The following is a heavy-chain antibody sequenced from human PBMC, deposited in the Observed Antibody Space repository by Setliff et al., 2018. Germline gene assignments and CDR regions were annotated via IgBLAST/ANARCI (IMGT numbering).Heavy chain of an antibody. Sequence: ASVKVSCKASGYNFSNYYMHWVRQAPGQGLEWMGIINPSGGSASSAQKFQGRVTLARDTSLKTHYMELSNLTSDDTAIYYCARDFIWGGLTGPDYWGQGTLVTVSS. V-gene: IGHV1-46*01. CDR1: GYNFSNYY. CDR2: INPSGGSA. CDR3: ARDFIWGGLTGPDY. J-gene: IGHJ4*02. D-gene: IGHD3-9*01.